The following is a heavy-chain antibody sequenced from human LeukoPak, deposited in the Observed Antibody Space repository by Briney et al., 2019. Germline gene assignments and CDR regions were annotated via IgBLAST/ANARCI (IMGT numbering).Heavy chain of an antibody. J-gene: IGHJ6*03. V-gene: IGHV3-30*03. Sequence: GETLRLSCAASGFTFSTYGMSWVRQAPGKGLEWVAVISYDGSNKYYADSVKGRFTISRDNSKNTLYLQMNSLRAEDTAVYYCARDPEWSPGYYYYMDVWGKGTTVTVSS. CDR1: GFTFSTYG. CDR2: ISYDGSNK. CDR3: ARDPEWSPGYYYYMDV. D-gene: IGHD2-8*01.